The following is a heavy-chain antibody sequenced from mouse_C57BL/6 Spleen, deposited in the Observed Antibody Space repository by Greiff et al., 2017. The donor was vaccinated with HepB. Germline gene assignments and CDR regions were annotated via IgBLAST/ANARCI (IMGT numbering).Heavy chain of an antibody. Sequence: LKQSGAELVRPGASVTLSCKASGYTFTDYEMHWVKQTPVHGLEWIGAIDPETGGTAYNQKFKGKAILTADKSSSTAYMELRSLTSEDSAVYYCTRDDGYYVVAYWGQGTLVTVSA. CDR2: IDPETGGT. CDR3: TRDDGYYVVAY. CDR1: GYTFTDYE. V-gene: IGHV1-15*01. D-gene: IGHD2-3*01. J-gene: IGHJ3*01.